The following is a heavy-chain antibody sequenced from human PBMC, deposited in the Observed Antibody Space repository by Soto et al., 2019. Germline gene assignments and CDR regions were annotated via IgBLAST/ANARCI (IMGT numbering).Heavy chain of an antibody. CDR2: IYYSGST. D-gene: IGHD3-16*01. J-gene: IGHJ4*02. Sequence: SETLSLTCTVSGGSISSYYWSWIRQPPGKGLEWIGYIYYSGSTNYNPSLKSRVTISVDTSKNQFSLKLSSVTAAETAVYYCSRGLSPYYDTTWGQGTQVTVSS. V-gene: IGHV4-59*01. CDR3: SRGLSPYYDTT. CDR1: GGSISSYY.